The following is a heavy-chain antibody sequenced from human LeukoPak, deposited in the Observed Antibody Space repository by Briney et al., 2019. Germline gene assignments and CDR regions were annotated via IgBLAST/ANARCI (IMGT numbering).Heavy chain of an antibody. Sequence: PSETLSLTCTVSGGSISSSSYYWGWIRQPPGKGLEWIGSIYYSGNTYYNPSLKSRVTISLDTSKNQFSQILTSVTAADTAVYYCARGKIGAATAFDSWGQGTLVTVSS. J-gene: IGHJ4*02. D-gene: IGHD3-16*01. V-gene: IGHV4-39*07. CDR3: ARGKIGAATAFDS. CDR1: GGSISSSSYY. CDR2: IYYSGNT.